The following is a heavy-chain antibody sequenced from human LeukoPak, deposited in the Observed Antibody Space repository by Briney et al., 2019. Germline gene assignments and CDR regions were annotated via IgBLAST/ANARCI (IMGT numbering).Heavy chain of an antibody. D-gene: IGHD2-15*01. CDR1: GGSISSSSYY. CDR2: IYYSGAT. V-gene: IGHV4-39*01. Sequence: SETLSLTCTVSGGSISSSSYYWGWIRQPPGKGLEWIGSIYYSGATYYNPSLKSRVTISVDTSKNQFSLKLSSVTAADTAVYYCARVVGVTRVFDIWGQGTMVTVSS. J-gene: IGHJ3*02. CDR3: ARVVGVTRVFDI.